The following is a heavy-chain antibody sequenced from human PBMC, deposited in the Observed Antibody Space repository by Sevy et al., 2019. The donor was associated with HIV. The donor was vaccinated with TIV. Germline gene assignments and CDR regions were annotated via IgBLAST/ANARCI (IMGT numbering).Heavy chain of an antibody. D-gene: IGHD6-13*01. J-gene: IGHJ4*02. CDR1: GFSFHAYW. V-gene: IGHV3-7*01. CDR3: AIAIAAAAGF. CDR2: INQDGSTN. Sequence: GGSLRLSCAGSGFSFHAYWMHWVRQAPGKGLEWLANINQDGSTNYYEDPVKGRFTISRENAKNLVYRQMNSQRPEDTGLYYCAIAIAAAAGFWGQGTLVTVSS.